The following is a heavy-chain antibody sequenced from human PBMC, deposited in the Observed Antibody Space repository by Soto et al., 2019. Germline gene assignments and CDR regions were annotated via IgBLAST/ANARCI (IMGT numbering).Heavy chain of an antibody. Sequence: EASVKVSCKASGYTFLSYGISWVRQAPGQGLEWMGWISAYKGYTNYAQKFQGRVTMATDTSTSTASMELTSLRSDDTAVYYCVRDPGKIVAAGLSDSGGGGTRATVPP. J-gene: IGHJ1*01. CDR3: VRDPGKIVAAGLSDS. D-gene: IGHD6-13*01. CDR1: GYTFLSYG. CDR2: ISAYKGYT. V-gene: IGHV1-18*01.